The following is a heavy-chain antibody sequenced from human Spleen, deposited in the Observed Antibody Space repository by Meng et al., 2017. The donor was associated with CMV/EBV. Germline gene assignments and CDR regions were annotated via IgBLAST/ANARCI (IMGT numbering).Heavy chain of an antibody. V-gene: IGHV1-24*01. CDR3: ATGGPPIFGVVNPVNYYYYGMDV. D-gene: IGHD3-3*01. J-gene: IGHJ6*02. Sequence: ASVKVSCKVSGYTLTELSMHWVRQAPGKGLEWMGGFDPEDGETIYAQKFQGRVTMTEDTSTDTAYMELSSLRSEDTAVYYCATGGPPIFGVVNPVNYYYYGMDVWGQGTTVTVSS. CDR2: FDPEDGET. CDR1: GYTLTELS.